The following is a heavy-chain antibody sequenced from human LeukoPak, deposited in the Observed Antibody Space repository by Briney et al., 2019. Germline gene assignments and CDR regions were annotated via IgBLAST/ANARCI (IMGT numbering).Heavy chain of an antibody. Sequence: GESLKISCETSGYSFTTYWIAWVRQMPGKGLEWMGIIYPGDSDTSYSPSFQGQVTISADKSISTAYLQWSSLKASDTAMYYCARRDSSGYYYYFDYWGQGTLVTVSS. CDR3: ARRDSSGYYYYFDY. CDR1: GYSFTTYW. V-gene: IGHV5-51*01. D-gene: IGHD3-22*01. CDR2: IYPGDSDT. J-gene: IGHJ4*02.